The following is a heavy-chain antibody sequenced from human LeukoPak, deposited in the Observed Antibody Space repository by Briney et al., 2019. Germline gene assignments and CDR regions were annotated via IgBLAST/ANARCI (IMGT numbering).Heavy chain of an antibody. D-gene: IGHD1-26*01. CDR2: IYTSGST. Sequence: SQTLSLTCTVSGGSISSGSYYWSWIWQPAGKGLEWIGRIYTSGSTNYNPSLKSRVTISVDTSKNQFSLKLSPVTAADTAVYYCARVGRDRGYYFDHWHQETLVPVSS. J-gene: IGHJ4*02. V-gene: IGHV4-61*02. CDR1: GGSISSGSYY. CDR3: ARVGRDRGYYFDH.